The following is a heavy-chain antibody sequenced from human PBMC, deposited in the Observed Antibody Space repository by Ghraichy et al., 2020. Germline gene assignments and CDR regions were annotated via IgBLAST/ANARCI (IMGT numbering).Heavy chain of an antibody. CDR3: ARERCSATSCSYFDY. CDR1: GFTLSSYE. D-gene: IGHD2-2*01. Sequence: GGSLRLSCAASGFTLSSYEMNWVRQAPGKGLEWVSYITTSGTTIYYADSVKGRFIMSRDNAANSLYLQMNSLRAEDTAIYYCARERCSATSCSYFDYWGQGTLVTVSS. J-gene: IGHJ4*02. CDR2: ITTSGTTI. V-gene: IGHV3-48*03.